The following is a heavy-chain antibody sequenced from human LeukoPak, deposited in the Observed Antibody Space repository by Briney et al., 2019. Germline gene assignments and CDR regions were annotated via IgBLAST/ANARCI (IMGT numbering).Heavy chain of an antibody. CDR3: ARVWRAGRNFDY. J-gene: IGHJ4*02. CDR1: GGSISSGSYY. Sequence: KSSETLSLTCTVSGGSISSGSYYWSWIRQPAGKGLEWIGRIYTSGSTDYNPSLKSRVTISVDTSKNQFSLKLSSVTAADTAVYYCARVWRAGRNFDYWGQGTLVTVSS. D-gene: IGHD6-19*01. CDR2: IYTSGST. V-gene: IGHV4-61*02.